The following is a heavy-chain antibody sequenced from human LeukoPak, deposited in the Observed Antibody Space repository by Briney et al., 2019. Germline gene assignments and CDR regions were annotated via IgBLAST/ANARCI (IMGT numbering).Heavy chain of an antibody. CDR3: ARMYDGSQFDY. J-gene: IGHJ4*02. D-gene: IGHD1-26*01. CDR1: GFILRSYE. V-gene: IGHV3-48*03. CDR2: ISFSGDSI. Sequence: PGGSLRLSCEASGFILRSYEMNWVRQAPGKGLEWVSYISFSGDSIYHADSVKGRFTISRDIAKNSLYLEMNSLRAEDTAVYYCARMYDGSQFDYWGQGTLVTVSA.